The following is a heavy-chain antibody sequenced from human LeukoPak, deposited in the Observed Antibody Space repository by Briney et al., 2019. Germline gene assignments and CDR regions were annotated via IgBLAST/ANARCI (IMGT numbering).Heavy chain of an antibody. CDR1: GFTFSSYW. D-gene: IGHD3-3*01. CDR3: ARCETKYDFWSGYSRGYGMDV. CDR2: IKQDGSGK. J-gene: IGHJ6*02. V-gene: IGHV3-7*01. Sequence: GGSLRLSCAASGFTFSSYWMSWVRQAPGKGLEWVANIKQDGSGKYYVDSVKGRFTISRDNAKNSLYLQMNSLRAEDTAVYYCARCETKYDFWSGYSRGYGMDVWGQGTTVTVSS.